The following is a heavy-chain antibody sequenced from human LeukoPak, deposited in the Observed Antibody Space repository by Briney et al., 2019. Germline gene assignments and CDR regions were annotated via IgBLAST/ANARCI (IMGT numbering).Heavy chain of an antibody. V-gene: IGHV4-34*01. CDR1: GGSFSGYY. Sequence: PSETLSLTCAVYGGSFSGYYWSWIRQPPGKGLEWIGEINHSGSTNYNPSLKSRVTISVDTSKNQFSLKLSSVTAADTAVYYCARRGYCSGGSCYSPNPYYFDYWGQGTLVTVSS. CDR2: INHSGST. D-gene: IGHD2-15*01. J-gene: IGHJ4*02. CDR3: ARRGYCSGGSCYSPNPYYFDY.